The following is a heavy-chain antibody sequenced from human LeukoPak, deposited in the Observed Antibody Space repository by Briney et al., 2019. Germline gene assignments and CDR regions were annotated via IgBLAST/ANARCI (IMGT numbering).Heavy chain of an antibody. CDR1: GFTFSSYW. J-gene: IGHJ4*02. CDR3: ARVGYYGDFDY. D-gene: IGHD4-17*01. Sequence: GGSLRLSCAASGFTFSSYWMHWVRQAPGKGLVWVSRINSDGSSTSYADSVKGRFTISRDNAKNTLYLQMNSLRAEDTAVYYCARVGYYGDFDYWGQGTLVIVSS. CDR2: INSDGSST. V-gene: IGHV3-74*01.